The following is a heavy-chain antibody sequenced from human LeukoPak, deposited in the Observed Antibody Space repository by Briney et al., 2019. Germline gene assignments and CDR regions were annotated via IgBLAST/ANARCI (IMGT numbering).Heavy chain of an antibody. J-gene: IGHJ3*02. CDR3: ARAPHNWRPNDAFDI. CDR1: GFTFSSYW. Sequence: GGSRRLSCAASGFTFSSYWIQWVRQAPGKGLVWVSRINSDGSSTSYADSVKGRFTISRDNAKNTLYLQMNSLRAEDTAVYYCARAPHNWRPNDAFDIWGQGTMVTVSS. CDR2: INSDGSST. V-gene: IGHV3-74*01. D-gene: IGHD1-20*01.